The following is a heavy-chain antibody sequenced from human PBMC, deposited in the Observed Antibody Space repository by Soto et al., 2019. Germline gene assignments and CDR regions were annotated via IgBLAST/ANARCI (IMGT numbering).Heavy chain of an antibody. CDR3: VRGTNCKTTSTCYRYFDF. J-gene: IGHJ4*01. CDR2: IYYDGST. Sequence: SETLSLTCTVSGVSVSTDVDYWGWVRQPPGKGLEWIGYIYYDGSTYYNPSLTSPVDISMDSSQNQFSLKLDSVTGADTAIYNCVRGTNCKTTSTCYRYFDFWGRGTLVTVSS. CDR1: GVSVSTDVDY. D-gene: IGHD1-1*01. V-gene: IGHV4-30-4*01.